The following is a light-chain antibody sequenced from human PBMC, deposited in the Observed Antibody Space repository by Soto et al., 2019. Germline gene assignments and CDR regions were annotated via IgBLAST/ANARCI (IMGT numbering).Light chain of an antibody. CDR3: QQPNCSPLT. CDR1: QGISSW. Sequence: DIQMTQSPSSVSASVGDRVTITCRASQGISSWLAWYQQKPGKAPKLLIYAASSLQSGVPSRFRGSGSGKVFPLPTSTRQPKDFPTYFCQQPNCSPLTSGGGTKVEIK. V-gene: IGKV1-12*01. J-gene: IGKJ4*01. CDR2: AAS.